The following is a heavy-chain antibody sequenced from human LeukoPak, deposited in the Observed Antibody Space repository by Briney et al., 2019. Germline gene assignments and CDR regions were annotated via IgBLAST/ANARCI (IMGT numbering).Heavy chain of an antibody. CDR1: GYTFTNNG. D-gene: IGHD4-11*01. CDR3: ARGSTKVTSVIHMDV. V-gene: IGHV1-18*01. CDR2: ISAFNGYT. J-gene: IGHJ6*03. Sequence: ASVKVSCKASGYTFTNNGIHWVRQAPGQGLEWMGWISAFNGYTNYAQNLQGRVTMTTDTSKSTAYMELRSLRSDDTAIYYCARGSTKVTSVIHMDVWGKGTTVTVSS.